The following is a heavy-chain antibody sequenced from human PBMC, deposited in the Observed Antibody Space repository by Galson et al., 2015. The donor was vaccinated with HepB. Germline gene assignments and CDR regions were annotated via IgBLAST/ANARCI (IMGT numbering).Heavy chain of an antibody. Sequence: SLRLSCAASGFTFSKYAMAWVRQAPGEGLEWVSVISGGGGTTDYADSVKGRCTISRDNSKNTLFLDMDSLTAEDTAVYYCAKSKATWETQQHYFDSWGQGTLVTVS. J-gene: IGHJ4*02. D-gene: IGHD1-26*01. CDR3: AKSKATWETQQHYFDS. V-gene: IGHV3-23*01. CDR2: ISGGGGTT. CDR1: GFTFSKYA.